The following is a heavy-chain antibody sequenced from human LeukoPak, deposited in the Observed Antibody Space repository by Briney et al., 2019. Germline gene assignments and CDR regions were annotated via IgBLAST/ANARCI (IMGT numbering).Heavy chain of an antibody. CDR1: RFTFSDYY. V-gene: IGHV3-11*04. D-gene: IGHD5-18*01. Sequence: GGSLRLSCAASRFTFSDYYMSWIRQAPGKGREWVSYISSSGSTIYYADSVKGRFTISRDNAKNSLYLQMNSLRAEDTAVYYCARVAIQLCLYYFDYWGQGTLVTVSS. CDR2: ISSSGSTI. CDR3: ARVAIQLCLYYFDY. J-gene: IGHJ4*02.